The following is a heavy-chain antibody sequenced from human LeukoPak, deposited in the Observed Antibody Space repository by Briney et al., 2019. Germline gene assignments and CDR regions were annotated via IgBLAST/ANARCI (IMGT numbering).Heavy chain of an antibody. CDR1: GYSFTGYY. D-gene: IGHD2-2*01. Sequence: ASVKVSCKASGYSFTGYYLQWVRQAPGQGLEWMGWINPDSGGTNSARKFQGRVTMTRDTSISTAYMELSSLRSDDTAVYYCARDHCTSINCYEYKYYGMDVWGQGTTVTVSS. CDR3: ARDHCTSINCYEYKYYGMDV. J-gene: IGHJ6*02. CDR2: INPDSGGT. V-gene: IGHV1-2*02.